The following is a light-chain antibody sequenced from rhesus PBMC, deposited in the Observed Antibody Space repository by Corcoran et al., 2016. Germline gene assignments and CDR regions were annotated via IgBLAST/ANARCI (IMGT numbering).Light chain of an antibody. Sequence: DIQMTQSPSSLSASVGDRVTITCRASQGITNDLAWYQQKPGKTPKLLIYEASSLQSGIPSRFSGSGSVTDFILTISSLQDEDFATYYCQHYYSTPFTCGPGTKLDIK. CDR1: QGITND. J-gene: IGKJ3*01. CDR3: QHYYSTPFT. CDR2: EAS. V-gene: IGKV1-25*01.